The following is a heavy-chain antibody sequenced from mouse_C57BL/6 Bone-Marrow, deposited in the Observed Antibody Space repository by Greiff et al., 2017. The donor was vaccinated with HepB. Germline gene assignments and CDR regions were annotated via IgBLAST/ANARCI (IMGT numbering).Heavy chain of an antibody. V-gene: IGHV6-3*01. CDR3: TTYDWGFAY. CDR1: GFTFSNYW. J-gene: IGHJ3*01. D-gene: IGHD2-12*01. CDR2: IRLKSDNYAT. Sequence: EVKLQESGGGLVQPGGSMKLSCVASGFTFSNYWMNWVRQSPEKGLEWVAQIRLKSDNYATHYAESVKGRFTISRDDSKSSVYLQMNNLRAEDTGIYYCTTYDWGFAYWGQGTLVTVSA.